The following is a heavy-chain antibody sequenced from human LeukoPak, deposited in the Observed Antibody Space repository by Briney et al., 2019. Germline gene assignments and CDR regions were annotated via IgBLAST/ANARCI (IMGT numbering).Heavy chain of an antibody. D-gene: IGHD3-10*01. CDR1: GGSISSSSYY. J-gene: IGHJ4*02. Sequence: SETLSLTCTVSGGSISSSSYYWGWIRQPPGKGLEWIGSIYYSGSTYYNPSLKSRVTISVDTSKNQFSLKVRSVTAADTAIYYCASPHQVRGLTVFDSWGQGTLVTVSS. V-gene: IGHV4-39*01. CDR3: ASPHQVRGLTVFDS. CDR2: IYYSGST.